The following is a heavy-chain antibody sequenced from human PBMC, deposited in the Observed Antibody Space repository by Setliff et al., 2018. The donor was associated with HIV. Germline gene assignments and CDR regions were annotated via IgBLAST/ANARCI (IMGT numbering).Heavy chain of an antibody. J-gene: IGHJ3*02. CDR1: GYTFTGYY. CDR2: IDPSGEST. Sequence: ASVKVSCKTSGYTFTGYYIHWVRQAPGQGLEWMAIIDPSGESTSYAQKFQGRVTITMDTSTNTVYMELSSLRSEDTAVYYCARDAEPVLQWFGESPNHDAFDIWGQGTMVTVSS. V-gene: IGHV1-46*01. CDR3: ARDAEPVLQWFGESPNHDAFDI. D-gene: IGHD3-10*01.